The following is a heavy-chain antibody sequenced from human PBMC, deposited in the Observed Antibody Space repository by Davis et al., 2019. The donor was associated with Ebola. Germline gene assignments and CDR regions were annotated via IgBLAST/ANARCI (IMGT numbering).Heavy chain of an antibody. V-gene: IGHV3-30*04. Sequence: GESLKISCAASGFIFSNYGMHWVRQAPGKGLEWVAHISYDGRKIYYGDSVKGRFTVSRDNPENTLYLQMNSLRAEDTAVYYCGRVIMIPGIGMDVWGQGTTVTVSS. D-gene: IGHD3-16*01. CDR3: GRVIMIPGIGMDV. J-gene: IGHJ6*02. CDR2: ISYDGRKI. CDR1: GFIFSNYG.